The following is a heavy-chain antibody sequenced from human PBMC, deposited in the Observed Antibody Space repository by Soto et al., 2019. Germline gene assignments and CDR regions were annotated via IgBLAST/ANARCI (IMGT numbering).Heavy chain of an antibody. Sequence: SGPTLVNPTQTLTLTCSFSGFSLSTSGEGVGWIRQSPGKALEWLALIYWSGDEHYRPSLKSRLSISKDTSKNHVFLFMADMDPVDTATYYCGRGLATLPVFAFDIWGQGTMVTVSS. CDR1: GFSLSTSGEG. D-gene: IGHD6-6*01. J-gene: IGHJ3*02. V-gene: IGHV2-5*01. CDR3: GRGLATLPVFAFDI. CDR2: IYWSGDE.